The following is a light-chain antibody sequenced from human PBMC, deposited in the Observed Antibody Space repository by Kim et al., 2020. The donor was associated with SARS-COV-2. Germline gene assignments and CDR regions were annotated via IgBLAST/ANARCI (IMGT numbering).Light chain of an antibody. J-gene: IGKJ2*03. Sequence: ATLKCKASQTVLYNSNNKNYIAWYQQKPGKAPKLLIYWASIRESGVSDRFSGSGSETDFTLTISSLQAEDVAVYYCQQYYSTPPSFGQGTKLEIK. CDR2: WAS. V-gene: IGKV4-1*01. CDR3: QQYYSTPPS. CDR1: QTVLYNSNNKNY.